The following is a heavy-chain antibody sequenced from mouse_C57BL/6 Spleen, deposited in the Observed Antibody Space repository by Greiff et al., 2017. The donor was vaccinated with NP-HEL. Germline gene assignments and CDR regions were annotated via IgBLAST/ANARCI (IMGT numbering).Heavy chain of an antibody. CDR1: GYTFTDYN. D-gene: IGHD1-1*01. V-gene: IGHV1-22*01. Sequence: VQLKQSGPELVKPGASVKMSCKASGYTFTDYNMHWVKQSHGKSLEWIGYINPNNGGTSYNQKFKGKATLTVNKSSSTAYMELRSLTSEDSAVYYCARGVVAADWYFDVWGTGTTVTVSS. CDR3: ARGVVAADWYFDV. J-gene: IGHJ1*03. CDR2: INPNNGGT.